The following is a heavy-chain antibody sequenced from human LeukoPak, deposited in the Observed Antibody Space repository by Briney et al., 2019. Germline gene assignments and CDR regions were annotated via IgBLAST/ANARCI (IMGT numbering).Heavy chain of an antibody. CDR2: INHSGST. J-gene: IGHJ4*02. Sequence: SETLSLTCAVYGGSFSGYYWSWIRQPPGKELEWIGEINHSGSTNYNPSLKSRVTISVDTSKNQFSLKLSSVTAADTAVYYCARVRGYDILTGPFYFDYWGQGTLVTVSS. D-gene: IGHD3-9*01. V-gene: IGHV4-34*01. CDR3: ARVRGYDILTGPFYFDY. CDR1: GGSFSGYY.